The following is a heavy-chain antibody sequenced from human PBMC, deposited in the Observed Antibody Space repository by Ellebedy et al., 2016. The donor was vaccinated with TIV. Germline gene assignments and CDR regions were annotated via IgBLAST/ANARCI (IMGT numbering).Heavy chain of an antibody. V-gene: IGHV3-49*03. D-gene: IGHD4-23*01. CDR1: GFRFGDNG. J-gene: IGHJ3*02. CDR2: ITSKAYGGTT. Sequence: PGGSLRLSCTSSGFRFGDNGLSRFRKAPGKGLEWVGFITSKAYGGTTEYAASVKGRFTISRDDSKSIAYLQMNSLKTEDTAVYHCALDYGGYDAFDIWGQGTMVTVSS. CDR3: ALDYGGYDAFDI.